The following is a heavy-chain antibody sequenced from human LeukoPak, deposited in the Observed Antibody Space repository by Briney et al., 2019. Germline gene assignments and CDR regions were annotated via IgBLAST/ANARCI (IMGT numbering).Heavy chain of an antibody. CDR3: ANEYGSGSSHFDY. D-gene: IGHD3-10*01. J-gene: IGHJ4*02. Sequence: LSLTCTVSGGSISSSSYYWGWVRQAPGKGLEWVAVISYDGGNKYYADSVKGRFTVSRDNSKNTLYLQMNSLRAEDTAVYYCANEYGSGSSHFDYWGQGTLVTVSS. CDR1: GGSISSSSYY. V-gene: IGHV3-30*18. CDR2: ISYDGGNK.